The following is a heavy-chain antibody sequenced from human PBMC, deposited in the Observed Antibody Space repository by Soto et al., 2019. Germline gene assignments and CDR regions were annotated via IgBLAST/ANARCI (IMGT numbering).Heavy chain of an antibody. Sequence: GGSLRLSCAASGFTFSSYAMSWVRQAPGKGLEWVSAISGSGGSTYYADSVKGRFTISRDNSMNTLYLQMNSLRAEDTAVYYCAKDEPSAMIVVVITPPDAFDIWGHGTMVTVSS. CDR2: ISGSGGST. CDR1: GFTFSSYA. CDR3: AKDEPSAMIVVVITPPDAFDI. D-gene: IGHD3-22*01. J-gene: IGHJ3*02. V-gene: IGHV3-23*01.